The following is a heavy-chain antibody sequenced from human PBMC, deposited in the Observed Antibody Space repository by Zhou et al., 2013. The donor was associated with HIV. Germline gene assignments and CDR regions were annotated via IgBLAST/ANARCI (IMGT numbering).Heavy chain of an antibody. Sequence: QVQLVQSGAEVRKPGASVKVSCKASGYTFTNYDINWVRQAAGQGLEWMGWMHPNRGTTGYAQKFQGRVTLTGDTSINTAYMELSGLRSDDTAVYYCVKGYYSDSSGYSSSSEYFVHWGRGDPGHRLL. CDR3: VKGYYSDSSGYSSSSEYFVH. J-gene: IGHJ1*01. CDR1: GYTFTNYD. V-gene: IGHV1-8*01. D-gene: IGHD3-22*01. CDR2: MHPNRGTT.